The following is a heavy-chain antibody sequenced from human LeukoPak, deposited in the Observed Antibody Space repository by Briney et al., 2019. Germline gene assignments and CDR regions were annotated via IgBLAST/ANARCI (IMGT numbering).Heavy chain of an antibody. CDR3: ARDLGYYDSSGSFY. CDR1: GFTFSSYW. D-gene: IGHD3-22*01. CDR2: IKQDGSEK. V-gene: IGHV3-7*01. J-gene: IGHJ4*02. Sequence: GGSLRLSCAASGFTFSSYWMSWVHQAPGKGLGWVANIKQDGSEKYYVDSVKGRFTISRDNAKKSLYLQMNSLRAEDTAVYYCARDLGYYDSSGSFYWGQGTLVTVSS.